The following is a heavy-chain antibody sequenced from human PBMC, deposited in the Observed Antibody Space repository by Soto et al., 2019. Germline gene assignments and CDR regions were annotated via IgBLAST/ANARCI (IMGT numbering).Heavy chain of an antibody. Sequence: SLRLSCAASGFTFSSYAMSWVRQAPGKGLEWVSAISGSGGSTYYADSVKGRFTISRDNSKNTLYLQMNSLRAEDTAVYYCATIPFGRYYFDYWGQGTMVTVYS. CDR1: GFTFSSYA. CDR3: ATIPFGRYYFDY. V-gene: IGHV3-23*01. J-gene: IGHJ4*02. D-gene: IGHD3-10*01. CDR2: ISGSGGST.